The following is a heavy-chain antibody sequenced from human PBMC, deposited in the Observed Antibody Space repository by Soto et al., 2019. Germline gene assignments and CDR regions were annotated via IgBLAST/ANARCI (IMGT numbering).Heavy chain of an antibody. D-gene: IGHD3-3*01. CDR2: ISASGGST. Sequence: GGSLRLSCAASGFTFSSFGMSWVRQAPGKGLEWVSAISASGGSTFYSDSVKGRFTISRDNSKNTLFLQMNSLRAEDTAVYYCAKVPEYYDFWSGSFFDYWGQGTLVTAPQ. J-gene: IGHJ4*02. CDR3: AKVPEYYDFWSGSFFDY. V-gene: IGHV3-23*01. CDR1: GFTFSSFG.